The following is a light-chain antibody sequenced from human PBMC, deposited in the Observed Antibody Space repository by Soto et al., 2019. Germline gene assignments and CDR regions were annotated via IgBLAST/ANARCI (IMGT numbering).Light chain of an antibody. J-gene: IGKJ5*01. CDR1: QSVGTR. CDR2: SAS. CDR3: QQRSNWPLT. Sequence: EILRTQSPDTLSLSPGAVATLSFRAAQSVGTRLAWYQHKTGQAPRLLISSASSRATGIPDRFTGSGSETSFTLTISRLEPEDFAVYYCQQRSNWPLTFGGGTRLEIK. V-gene: IGKV3D-20*02.